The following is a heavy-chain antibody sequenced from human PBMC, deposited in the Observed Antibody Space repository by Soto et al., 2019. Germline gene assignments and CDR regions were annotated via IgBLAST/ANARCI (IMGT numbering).Heavy chain of an antibody. D-gene: IGHD1-1*01. V-gene: IGHV4-30-4*01. CDR2: IYYSGST. J-gene: IGHJ6*02. CDR1: GGSLSRGDYY. CDR3: ARDVRNRDYYGMDV. Sequence: SETLSLTCTVSGGSLSRGDYYWGWIRQPPGKGLEWIGYIYYSGSTYYNPSLKSRVTISVDTSKNQFSLKLSSVTAADTAVYYCARDVRNRDYYGMDVWGQGTTVTVSS.